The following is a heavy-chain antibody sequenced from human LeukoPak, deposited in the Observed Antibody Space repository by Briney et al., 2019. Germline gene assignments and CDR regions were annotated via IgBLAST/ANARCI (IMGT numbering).Heavy chain of an antibody. CDR3: ASGGLTGYYKRFDY. V-gene: IGHV1-18*04. D-gene: IGHD3-9*01. CDR1: GYTFTSYY. Sequence: ASVKVSCKASGYTFTSYYMHWVRQAPGQGLEWMGWISAYNGNTNYAQKLQGRVTMTTDTSTSTAYMELRSLRSDGTAVYYCASGGLTGYYKRFDYWGQGTLVTVSS. CDR2: ISAYNGNT. J-gene: IGHJ4*02.